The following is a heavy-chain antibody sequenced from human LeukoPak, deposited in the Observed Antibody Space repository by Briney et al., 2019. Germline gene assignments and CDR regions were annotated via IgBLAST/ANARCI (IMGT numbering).Heavy chain of an antibody. D-gene: IGHD3-22*01. CDR2: IYHSGST. J-gene: IGHJ2*01. Sequence: KPSETLSLTCAVSGYSISSGYYWGWIRQPPGKGLEWIGSIYHSGSTYYNPSLKSRVTISVDTSMNQFSLKLSSVTAADTAVYYCARHSGYYYDSSGYYYPHYWYFDLWGRGTLVTVSS. CDR3: ARHSGYYYDSSGYYYPHYWYFDL. V-gene: IGHV4-38-2*01. CDR1: GYSISSGYY.